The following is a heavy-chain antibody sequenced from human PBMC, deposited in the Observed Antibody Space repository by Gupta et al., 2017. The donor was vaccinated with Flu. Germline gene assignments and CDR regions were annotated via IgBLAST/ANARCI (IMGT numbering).Heavy chain of an antibody. J-gene: IGHJ4*02. CDR2: IRNKANSYTT. Sequence: RLVESGGGLVQPGGSLRISCVVSGFTFSEHYMDWIRQAPGKGLEGVGRIRNKANSYTTEYAASVKDRFTITRDDSKSSLYLQMNSLKNEDTAVYYCSRGETGPSPPGRNDCWGQGTLVTVSS. V-gene: IGHV3-72*01. CDR3: SRGETGPSPPGRNDC. CDR1: GFTFSEHY. D-gene: IGHD1-14*01.